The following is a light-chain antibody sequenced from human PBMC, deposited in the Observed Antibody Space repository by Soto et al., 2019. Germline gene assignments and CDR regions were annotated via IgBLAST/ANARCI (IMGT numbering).Light chain of an antibody. J-gene: IGKJ1*01. CDR3: QQFDKWPPST. Sequence: MTQSPSSVSASVGDRATLSCRASQSVSSNNLAWYQQKPGQAPRLLIYDASTRATGIPDRFSGSGSGTEFTLTISGLQSEDFAIYYCQQFDKWPPSTFGQGTKVDIK. CDR2: DAS. V-gene: IGKV3-15*01. CDR1: QSVSSN.